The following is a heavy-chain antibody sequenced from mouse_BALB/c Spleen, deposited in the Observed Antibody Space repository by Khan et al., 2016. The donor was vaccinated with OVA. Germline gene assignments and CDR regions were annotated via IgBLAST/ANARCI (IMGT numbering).Heavy chain of an antibody. J-gene: IGHJ1*01. CDR1: GYSFTGYN. CDR2: IDPYYGGI. V-gene: IGHV1S135*01. Sequence: IQLVQSGPELEKPGASVKISCKASGYSFTGYNMNWVKQSNGKSLEWIGNIDPYYGGISSNQKFKGKATLTVDKSSSTAYMQLKSLTSEDSAVYYCARSTWYFDVWGAGTTVTVSS. CDR3: ARSTWYFDV.